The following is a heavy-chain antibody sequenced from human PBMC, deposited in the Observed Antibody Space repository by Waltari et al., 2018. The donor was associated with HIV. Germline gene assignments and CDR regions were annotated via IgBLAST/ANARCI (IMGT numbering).Heavy chain of an antibody. CDR3: ARGGCSGRTCYSKSFDL. D-gene: IGHD2-15*01. J-gene: IGHJ3*01. V-gene: IGHV1-69*01. Sequence: QVQLVQSGAEMKMPESSVKVCCKDSGGGFSSYTISWVRQAPGQGLEWMGGIIPKFGATNYAQKFQGRVTISADESTSTVYLELTSLRPDDTAVFYCARGGCSGRTCYSKSFDLWGQGTRVTVSS. CDR2: IIPKFGAT. CDR1: GGGFSSYT.